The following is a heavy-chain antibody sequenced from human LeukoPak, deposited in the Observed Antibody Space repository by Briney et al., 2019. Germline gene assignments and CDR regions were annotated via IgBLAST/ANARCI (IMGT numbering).Heavy chain of an antibody. V-gene: IGHV4-59*01. D-gene: IGHD3-10*01. Sequence: PSETLSLTCTVSGGSMSSYYWSWIRQPPGKGLEWIGYIYYSGSTKNNSSLKSRVTISLDTSKNQFSLTLSSVTAADTAVYYCARVKASGYFDSWGQGTLVTVSS. CDR2: IYYSGST. J-gene: IGHJ4*02. CDR3: ARVKASGYFDS. CDR1: GGSMSSYY.